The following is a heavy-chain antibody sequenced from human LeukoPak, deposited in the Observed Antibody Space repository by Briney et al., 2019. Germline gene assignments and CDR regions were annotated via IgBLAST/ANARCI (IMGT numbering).Heavy chain of an antibody. J-gene: IGHJ4*02. CDR3: ARTDMVRGDGYYFDY. V-gene: IGHV4-59*08. CDR2: IYYSGST. Sequence: PSETLSLTCTVSGGSISSYYWSWIRQPPGKGLEWIGYIYYSGSTNYNPSLKSRVTISVDTSKNQFSLKLSSVTAADTAVYYCARTDMVRGDGYYFDYWGQGTLVTVSS. D-gene: IGHD3-10*01. CDR1: GGSISSYY.